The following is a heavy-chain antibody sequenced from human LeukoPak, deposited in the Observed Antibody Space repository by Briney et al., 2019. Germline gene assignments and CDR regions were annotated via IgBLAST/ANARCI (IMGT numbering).Heavy chain of an antibody. CDR3: TRMTMGHDN. CDR2: INHSGYT. J-gene: IGHJ4*02. Sequence: SETLSLTCAVSGVSFNDYYWSWVRQTPGKGLEWIGEINHSGYTNDSPSLKSRVTLSIDTSRKQFSLNLRSVTVADTCIYYCTRMTMGHDNWGQGTLVTVSS. V-gene: IGHV4-34*01. CDR1: GVSFNDYY. D-gene: IGHD4/OR15-4a*01.